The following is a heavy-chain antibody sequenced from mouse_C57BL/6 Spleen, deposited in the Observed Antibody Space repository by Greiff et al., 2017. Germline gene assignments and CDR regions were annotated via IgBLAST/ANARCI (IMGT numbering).Heavy chain of an antibody. CDR3: ARAGVGYDGGDWFAY. CDR2: INPYNGDT. V-gene: IGHV1-37*01. Sequence: EVQLKESGPELVKPGASVKISCKASGYSFTGYFLNWVMQSHRKSLEWIGRINPYNGDTFYNQKFKGKATLTVDKSSGTAHMELLSLTSEDFAVDYCARAGVGYDGGDWFAYWGQGTLVTVSA. CDR1: GYSFTGYF. J-gene: IGHJ3*01. D-gene: IGHD2-2*01.